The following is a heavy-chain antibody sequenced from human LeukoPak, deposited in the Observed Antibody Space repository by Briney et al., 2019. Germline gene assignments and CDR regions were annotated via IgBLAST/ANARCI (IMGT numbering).Heavy chain of an antibody. CDR1: GGSFSGYY. CDR2: INHSGTT. Sequence: SETLSLTCAVYGGSFSGYYWSWIRQSPGKGLEWIGEINHSGTTDYNPSLQSRVTISLDTSKNQFSLKVASVTAADTAVYYCARVRLPPYYYYFYYMGVWGTGTTVTVSS. CDR3: ARVRLPPYYYYFYYMGV. D-gene: IGHD5-18*01. J-gene: IGHJ6*03. V-gene: IGHV4-34*01.